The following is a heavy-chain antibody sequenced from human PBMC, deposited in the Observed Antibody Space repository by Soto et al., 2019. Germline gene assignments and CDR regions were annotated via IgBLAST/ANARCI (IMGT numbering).Heavy chain of an antibody. Sequence: ASVKVSCKASGYTFSGSVMHWVRQAPGQRLEWMGWINADNGNTKYSQKFQDRVTLTRDTSASTAYMELSSLRSEDTTVYYCATEIDATTVTSIDYWGQGTLVTVSS. J-gene: IGHJ4*02. CDR2: INADNGNT. V-gene: IGHV1-3*01. CDR1: GYTFSGSV. D-gene: IGHD4-17*01. CDR3: ATEIDATTVTSIDY.